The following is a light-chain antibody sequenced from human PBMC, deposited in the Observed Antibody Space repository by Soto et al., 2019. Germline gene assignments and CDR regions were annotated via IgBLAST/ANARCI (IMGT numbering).Light chain of an antibody. V-gene: IGLV6-57*04. J-gene: IGLJ2*01. CDR2: EDN. Sequence: LTQPHSVSGFSGKTVTISCTRSSGSIGGNFVQWYQQRPGSAPSTLIYEDNQRPSWVPDRFSGAIDRSSNSASLTISGLKTDDEADYYCQSYDRSNPVVFGGGTKLTVL. CDR3: QSYDRSNPVV. CDR1: SGSIGGNF.